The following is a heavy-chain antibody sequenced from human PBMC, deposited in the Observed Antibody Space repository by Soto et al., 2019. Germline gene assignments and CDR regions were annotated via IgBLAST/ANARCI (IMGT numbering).Heavy chain of an antibody. D-gene: IGHD3-22*01. CDR3: ARQGGYPYNWFDP. J-gene: IGHJ5*02. V-gene: IGHV1-69*13. CDR2: IIPIFGTA. CDR1: GGTFSSYA. Sequence: GASVKVSCKASGGTFSSYAISWVRQAPGQGLEWMGGIIPIFGTANYAQKFQGRVTITADESTSTAYMELSSLRSEDTAVYYCARQGGYPYNWFDPWGQGTLVTVSS.